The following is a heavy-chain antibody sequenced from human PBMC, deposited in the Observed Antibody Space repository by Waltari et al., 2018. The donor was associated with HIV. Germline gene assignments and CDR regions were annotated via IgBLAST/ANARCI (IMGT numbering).Heavy chain of an antibody. CDR2: MSSSGTFT. D-gene: IGHD6-13*01. Sequence: EVQLVESGGGPVKPGGSLRLSCRASGFTFNSYSLNWVRQAPGDGLEWVSSMSSSGTFTRYAESVKGRVTISRDNANKSVYLQMNSLRAEDTAVYYCARDSRDNSWSLNFFDPWGQGTLVTVSS. CDR3: ARDSRDNSWSLNFFDP. J-gene: IGHJ5*02. CDR1: GFTFNSYS. V-gene: IGHV3-21*01.